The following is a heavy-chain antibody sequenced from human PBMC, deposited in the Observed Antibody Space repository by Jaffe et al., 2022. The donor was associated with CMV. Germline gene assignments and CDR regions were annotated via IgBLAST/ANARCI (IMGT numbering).Heavy chain of an antibody. CDR2: IYWNDDK. J-gene: IGHJ3*02. CDR3: AQGYTGMTMMGI. V-gene: IGHV2-5*01. D-gene: IGHD3-22*01. Sequence: QITLKESGPTLVKPTQTLTLTCTFSGFSLSTSGVGVGWIRQPPGKALEWLALIYWNDDKRYSPSLKSRLTITKDTSKNQVVLTMTNMDPVDTATYYCAQGYTGMTMMGIWGQGTMVTVSS. CDR1: GFSLSTSGVG.